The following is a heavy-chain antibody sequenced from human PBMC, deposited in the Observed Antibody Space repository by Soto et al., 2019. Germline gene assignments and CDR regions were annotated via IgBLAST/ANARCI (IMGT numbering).Heavy chain of an antibody. CDR2: ISGSGGST. D-gene: IGHD3-22*01. CDR1: GFTFSSYA. J-gene: IGHJ4*02. CDR3: AKGLSGYFDY. V-gene: IGHV3-23*01. Sequence: PGGSLRLSCAASGFTFSSYAMNWVRQAPGKGLEWVSAISGSGGSTYYADSVKGRFTISRDNSKKTMYLQMDSLRAEDTAVYYCAKGLSGYFDYWGQGTLVTVSS.